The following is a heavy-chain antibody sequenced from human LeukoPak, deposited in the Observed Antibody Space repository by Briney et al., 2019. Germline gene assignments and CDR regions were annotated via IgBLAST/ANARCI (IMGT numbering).Heavy chain of an antibody. CDR1: GGSISSYY. Sequence: PSETLSLTCTVSGGSISSYYWSWIRQPPGKGLEWIGYIYYSASTNYNPSLKSRVTISVDTSKNQFSLKLSSVTAADTAVYYCARANSSSWYYFDYWGQGTLVTVSS. D-gene: IGHD6-13*01. J-gene: IGHJ4*02. CDR2: IYYSAST. CDR3: ARANSSSWYYFDY. V-gene: IGHV4-59*12.